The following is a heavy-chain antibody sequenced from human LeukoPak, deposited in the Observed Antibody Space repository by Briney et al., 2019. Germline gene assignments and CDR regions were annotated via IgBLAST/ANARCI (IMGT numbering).Heavy chain of an antibody. D-gene: IGHD4-23*01. CDR3: AKYNGGYYYYYYMDV. V-gene: IGHV3-23*01. CDR2: ISGSGGST. J-gene: IGHJ6*03. CDR1: GFTFSSYV. Sequence: GGSLRLSCAASGFTFSSYVMSWVRQAPGKGLEWVSAISGSGGSTYYADSVKGRFTISRDNSKNTLYLQMNSLRAEDTAVYYCAKYNGGYYYYYYMDVWGKGTTVTVSS.